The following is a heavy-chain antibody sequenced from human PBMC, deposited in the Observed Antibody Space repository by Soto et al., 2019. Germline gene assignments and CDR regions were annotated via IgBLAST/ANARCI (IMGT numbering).Heavy chain of an antibody. V-gene: IGHV1-46*01. CDR3: AREWRTSGSYPYFDY. D-gene: IGHD1-26*01. CDR1: GYTFTSYY. J-gene: IGHJ4*02. Sequence: GASVKVSCKASGYTFTSYYMHWVRQAPGQGLEWMGIINTSGGSTSYAQKFQGRVTMTRDTSTSTVYMELSSLRSEDTAVYYCAREWRTSGSYPYFDYWGQGTLVTVSS. CDR2: INTSGGST.